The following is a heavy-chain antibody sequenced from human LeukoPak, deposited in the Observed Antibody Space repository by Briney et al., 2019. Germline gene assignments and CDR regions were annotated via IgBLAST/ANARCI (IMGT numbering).Heavy chain of an antibody. D-gene: IGHD3-10*01. J-gene: IGHJ6*03. CDR2: IYYSGST. CDR3: ARHLDYYGSGSYLYYYYYMDV. V-gene: IGHV4-39*01. CDR1: GGSISSSSYY. Sequence: SETLSLTCTVSGGSISSSSYYCGWIRQPPGKGLEWIGSIYYSGSTYYNPSLKSRVTISVDTSKNQFSLKLSSVTAADTAVYYCARHLDYYGSGSYLYYYYYMDVWGKGTTVTISS.